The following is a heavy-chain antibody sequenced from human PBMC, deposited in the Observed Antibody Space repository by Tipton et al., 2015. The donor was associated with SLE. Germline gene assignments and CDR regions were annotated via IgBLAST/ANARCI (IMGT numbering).Heavy chain of an antibody. CDR2: IYSGGST. Sequence: TLSLTCIVSGASISGYFWSWIRQPPGGGLEWVAYIYSGGSTNFNPLLKSRLSISLDSAKSQVSLNLTSVTAADTAVYYCARGALFSVTGLHRRYFDLWGRGTLVIVSS. CDR1: GASISGYF. V-gene: IGHV4-59*01. CDR3: ARGALFSVTGLHRRYFDL. D-gene: IGHD2-21*02. J-gene: IGHJ2*01.